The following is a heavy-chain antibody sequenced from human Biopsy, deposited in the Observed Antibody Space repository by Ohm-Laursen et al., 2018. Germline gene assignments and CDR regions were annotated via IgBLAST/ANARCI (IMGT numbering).Heavy chain of an antibody. CDR2: VNPNSGAP. D-gene: IGHD3-10*01. Sequence: ASVKVSCKASGYTFNDYYIHWVRQSPGQGLEWMGWVNPNSGAPNSAEKFRGRVTLTRDTSISAVYIELRRLKSDDAAVYFCARDRMTDVFGGPTRTDVFDSWGQGTPVTVSS. CDR1: GYTFNDYY. CDR3: ARDRMTDVFGGPTRTDVFDS. V-gene: IGHV1-2*02. J-gene: IGHJ4*02.